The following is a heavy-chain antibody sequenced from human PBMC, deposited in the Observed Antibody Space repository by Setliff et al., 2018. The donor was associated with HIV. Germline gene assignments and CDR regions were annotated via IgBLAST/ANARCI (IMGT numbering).Heavy chain of an antibody. CDR1: GYSFIDYF. D-gene: IGHD6-13*01. J-gene: IGHJ6*02. CDR3: STVIATSSARYYDVDV. CDR2: VDPEDGET. Sequence: ASVKVSCKASGYSFIDYFMHWVQQAPGRGPEWMGRVDPEDGETLYAKKFQGRVTMTADTSTDTAYLELSGLTSEDTAVYYCSTVIATSSARYYDVDVWGQGTTVTVSS. V-gene: IGHV1-69-2*01.